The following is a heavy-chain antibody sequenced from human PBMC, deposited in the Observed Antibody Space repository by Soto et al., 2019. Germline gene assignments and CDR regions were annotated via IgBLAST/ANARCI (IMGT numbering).Heavy chain of an antibody. V-gene: IGHV3-30-3*01. CDR2: ISYDGSNK. CDR1: GFTFSSYA. Sequence: QVQLMESGGGVVQPGRSLRLSCAASGFTFSSYAMHWVRQAPGKGLEWVAVISYDGSNKYYADSVKGRFTISRDNSKNTLYLQMNSLRAEDTAVYYCARDGGRGFDIWGQGTMVTVSS. J-gene: IGHJ3*02. D-gene: IGHD3-16*01. CDR3: ARDGGRGFDI.